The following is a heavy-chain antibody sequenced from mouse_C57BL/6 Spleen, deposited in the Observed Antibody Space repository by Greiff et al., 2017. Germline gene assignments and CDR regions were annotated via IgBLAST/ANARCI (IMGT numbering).Heavy chain of an antibody. Sequence: QVQLQQPGAELVMPGASVKLSCKASGYTFTSYWMHWVKQRPGQGLEWIGELDPSDSYTTYNQKFKGKSTLTVDKSSSTAYRQLSRLTSDDSAVYYGASFTGGYAMDYWGQGTSVTVSS. D-gene: IGHD4-1*01. J-gene: IGHJ4*01. CDR1: GYTFTSYW. CDR3: ASFTGGYAMDY. CDR2: LDPSDSYT. V-gene: IGHV1-69*01.